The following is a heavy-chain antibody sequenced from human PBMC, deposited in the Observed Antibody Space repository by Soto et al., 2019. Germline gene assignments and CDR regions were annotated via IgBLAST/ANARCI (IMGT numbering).Heavy chain of an antibody. CDR1: GGTFGSYA. Sequence: SVKVSCKASGGTFGSYAISWVRQAPGQGLEWMGGIIPIFGTANYAQKFQGRVTITADESTSTACMELSSLRSEETAVHYCARRDFGEMGTINSYYGMDVWGQGTTDAVSS. D-gene: IGHD3-16*01. V-gene: IGHV1-69*13. CDR2: IIPIFGTA. CDR3: ARRDFGEMGTINSYYGMDV. J-gene: IGHJ6*02.